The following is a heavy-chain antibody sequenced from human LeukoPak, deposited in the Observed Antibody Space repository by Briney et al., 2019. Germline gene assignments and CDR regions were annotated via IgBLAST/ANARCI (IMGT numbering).Heavy chain of an antibody. J-gene: IGHJ4*02. V-gene: IGHV4-39*01. D-gene: IGHD5-18*01. CDR1: GGSISSSSYY. Sequence: SETLSLTCTVSGGSISSSSYYWGWIRPPPGKGLEWIGSIYYSGSTYYNPSLKSRVTISVDTSKNQFSLKLSSVTAADAAVYYCARIRGYLYYFDYWGQGTLVTVSS. CDR2: IYYSGST. CDR3: ARIRGYLYYFDY.